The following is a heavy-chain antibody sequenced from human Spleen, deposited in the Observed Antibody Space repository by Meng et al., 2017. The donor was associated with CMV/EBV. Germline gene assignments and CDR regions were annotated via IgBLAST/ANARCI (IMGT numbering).Heavy chain of an antibody. CDR3: ARGPGYSGYGDY. V-gene: IGHV4-59*01. J-gene: IGHJ4*02. D-gene: IGHD5-12*01. Sequence: GSLRLSCTVSGGSISSYYWSWIRQPPGKGLEWIGYIYYSGSTNYNPSLKSRVTISVDTSKNQFSLKLSSVTAADTAVYYCARGPGYSGYGDYWGQGTLVTVSS. CDR2: IYYSGST. CDR1: GGSISSYY.